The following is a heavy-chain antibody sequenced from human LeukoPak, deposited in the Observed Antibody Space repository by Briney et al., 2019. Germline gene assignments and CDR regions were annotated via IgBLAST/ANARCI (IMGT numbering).Heavy chain of an antibody. Sequence: GGSLRLSCAASGFTFSSYAMSWVRQAPGKGLEWVSAISGSGGSTYYADSVKGRFTISRDNSKNTLYLHMNSLRAEDTAVYYCAKGRSWITMIVVVDYWGQGTLVTVSS. CDR2: ISGSGGST. CDR1: GFTFSSYA. CDR3: AKGRSWITMIVVVDY. D-gene: IGHD3-22*01. J-gene: IGHJ4*02. V-gene: IGHV3-23*01.